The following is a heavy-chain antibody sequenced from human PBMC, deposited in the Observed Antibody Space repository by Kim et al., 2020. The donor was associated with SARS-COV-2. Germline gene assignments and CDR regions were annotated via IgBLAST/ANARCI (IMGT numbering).Heavy chain of an antibody. D-gene: IGHD2-2*01. CDR1: GFTFSSYG. CDR3: ARARRPDIVVVPAPGGMDV. V-gene: IGHV3-33*05. CDR2: ISYDGSNK. J-gene: IGHJ6*02. Sequence: GGSLRLSCAASGFTFSSYGMHWVRQAPGKGLEWVAVISYDGSNKYYADSVKGRFTISRDNSKNTLYLQMNSLRAEYTAVYYCARARRPDIVVVPAPGGMDVWGQGTTVTVSS.